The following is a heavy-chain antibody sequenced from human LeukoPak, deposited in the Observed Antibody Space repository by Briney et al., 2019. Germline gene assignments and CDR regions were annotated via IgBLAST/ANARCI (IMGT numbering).Heavy chain of an antibody. D-gene: IGHD3-22*01. CDR3: ARDLITMIVGKKVGTELVNWFDP. V-gene: IGHV4-38-2*02. CDR2: IYHSGST. J-gene: IGHJ5*02. Sequence: SETLSLTCTVSGYSISSGYYWGWIRQPPGKGLEWIGSIYHSGSTYYNPSLKSRVTISVDTSKNQFSLKLSPVTAADTAVYYCARDLITMIVGKKVGTELVNWFDPWGQGTLVTVSS. CDR1: GYSISSGYY.